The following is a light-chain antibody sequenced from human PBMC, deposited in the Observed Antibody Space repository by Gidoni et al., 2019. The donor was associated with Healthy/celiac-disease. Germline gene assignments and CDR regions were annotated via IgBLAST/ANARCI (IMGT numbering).Light chain of an antibody. Sequence: DIVMTQSPLSLPVTPGEPASISCRSSQSLLHSNGYNYLDWYLQKPGQSPQLLIYLGSTRASGVPDRFSGSGSGTDFTLKISRVEAEDVGVYYCMKALQTPPYTFGQGTKLEIK. V-gene: IGKV2-28*01. CDR3: MKALQTPPYT. J-gene: IGKJ2*01. CDR2: LGS. CDR1: QSLLHSNGYNY.